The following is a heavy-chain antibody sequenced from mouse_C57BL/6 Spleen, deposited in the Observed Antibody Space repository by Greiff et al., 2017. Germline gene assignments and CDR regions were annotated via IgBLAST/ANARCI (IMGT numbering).Heavy chain of an antibody. J-gene: IGHJ1*03. CDR2: IDPSDSET. V-gene: IGHV1-52*01. CDR1: GYTFTSYW. Sequence: QVQLQQPGAELVRPGSSVKLSCKASGYTFTSYWMHWVKQRPIQGLEWIGNIDPSDSETHYNQKFKDKATLTVDKSSSTAYMQLSILTSEDSAVYYCARGILPTGAGYFDVWGTGTTVTVSS. CDR3: ARGILPTGAGYFDV.